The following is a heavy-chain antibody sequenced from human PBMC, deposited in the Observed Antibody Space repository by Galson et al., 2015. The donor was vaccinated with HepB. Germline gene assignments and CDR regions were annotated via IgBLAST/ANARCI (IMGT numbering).Heavy chain of an antibody. CDR1: GFTFSNYY. CDR2: ISSSSSYT. J-gene: IGHJ3*02. Sequence: SLRLSCAASGFTFSNYYMSWIRQAPGKGLEWVSYISSSSSYTNYADSVKGRFTISRDNAKNSLYLQMNSLRAEDTAVYYCARAGYYGPDAFDIWGQGTMVTVSS. CDR3: ARAGYYGPDAFDI. D-gene: IGHD3-10*01. V-gene: IGHV3-11*06.